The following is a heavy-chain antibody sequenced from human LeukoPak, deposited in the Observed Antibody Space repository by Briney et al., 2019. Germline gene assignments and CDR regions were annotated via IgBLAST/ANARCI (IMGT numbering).Heavy chain of an antibody. V-gene: IGHV4-4*07. Sequence: SETLSLTCTVSGGSISSYYWSWIRQPAGKGLEWIGRIYTSGSTHYNPSLKSRVTMSVDTSKNQFSLKLSSVTAADTAVYYCAREKQQLVLGAFDIWGQGTMVTVSS. D-gene: IGHD6-13*01. CDR3: AREKQQLVLGAFDI. CDR2: IYTSGST. CDR1: GGSISSYY. J-gene: IGHJ3*02.